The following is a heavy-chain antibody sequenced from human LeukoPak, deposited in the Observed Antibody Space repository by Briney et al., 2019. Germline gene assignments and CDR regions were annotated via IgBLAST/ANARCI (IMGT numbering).Heavy chain of an antibody. V-gene: IGHV4-59*08. CDR3: ARQTAVAAGIDY. Sequence: WIGYIYYSGSTNYNPSLKSRVTISVDTSKNQFSLKLSSVTAADTAVYYCARQTAVAAGIDYWGQGTLVTVSS. J-gene: IGHJ4*02. D-gene: IGHD6-19*01. CDR2: IYYSGST.